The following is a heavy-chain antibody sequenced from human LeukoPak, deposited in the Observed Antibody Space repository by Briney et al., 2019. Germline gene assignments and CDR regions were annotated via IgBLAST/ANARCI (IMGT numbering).Heavy chain of an antibody. V-gene: IGHV3-53*01. J-gene: IGHJ4*02. CDR3: AREVGHCTNGVCCNGWFDY. CDR2: IYSGGST. Sequence: GGSLRLSCAASGFTVSSHYMSWVRQAPGKGLEWVSVIYSGGSTYYADSVKGRFTISRDIPKNTLYLQMNSLRAEDTAVYYCAREVGHCTNGVCCNGWFDYWGQGTLVTVSS. CDR1: GFTVSSHY. D-gene: IGHD2-8*01.